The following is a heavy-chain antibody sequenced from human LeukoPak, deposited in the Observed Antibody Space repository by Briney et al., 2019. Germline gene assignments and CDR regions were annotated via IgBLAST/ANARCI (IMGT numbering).Heavy chain of an antibody. CDR2: ITRNGHSA. CDR1: GFTFSIYA. V-gene: IGHV3-64*01. Sequence: GGSLRLSCAASGFTFSIYAMHWVRQAPGKGLEYVSAITRNGHSAYYANSVEGRFTISRDNSKNTLYLQMGSLRAEDMAVYYCARGRLASTTSTTYDYWGQGTLVTVSS. J-gene: IGHJ4*02. CDR3: ARGRLASTTSTTYDY. D-gene: IGHD2/OR15-2a*01.